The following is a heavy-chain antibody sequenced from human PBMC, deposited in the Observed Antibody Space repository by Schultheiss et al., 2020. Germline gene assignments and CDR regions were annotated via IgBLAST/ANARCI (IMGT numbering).Heavy chain of an antibody. Sequence: SETLSLTCTVSGGSISSGGYYWSWIRQPAGKGLEWIASIYQSGSAYYNPSLKSRVTISVDTSKNQFSLKLSSVTAADTAVYFCARLSGTYGRDCDYWGQGTLVTVSS. CDR2: IYQSGSA. J-gene: IGHJ4*02. CDR3: ARLSGTYGRDCDY. D-gene: IGHD1-26*01. V-gene: IGHV4-39*01. CDR1: GGSISSGGYY.